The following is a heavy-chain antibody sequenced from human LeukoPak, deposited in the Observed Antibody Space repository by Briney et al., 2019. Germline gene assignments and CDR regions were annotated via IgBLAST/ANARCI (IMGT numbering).Heavy chain of an antibody. CDR2: ISSDGGST. V-gene: IGHV3-64D*09. J-gene: IGHJ4*02. D-gene: IGHD1-26*01. Sequence: GGSRRLLCSASGFTLGRYSMHWVRQAAGKGMEYVSAISSDGGSTYYADSVNGRFTISRDNSKNTLYLQMSSLRVEDTAVYYCARVGGNNYFDYWGQGTLVTVSS. CDR3: ARVGGNNYFDY. CDR1: GFTLGRYS.